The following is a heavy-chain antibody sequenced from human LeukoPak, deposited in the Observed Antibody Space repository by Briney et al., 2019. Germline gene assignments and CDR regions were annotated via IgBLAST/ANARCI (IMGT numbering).Heavy chain of an antibody. CDR2: ISYDGSNK. Sequence: PGGSLRLSCAASGFTFSSYGMHWVRQAPGKGLEWVALISYDGSNKYYADSVKGRFTISRDNSKNTLYLQMNSLRPEDTAVYYCAKSEIGGSSIWYFQYWGQGTLVTVSS. D-gene: IGHD6-6*01. V-gene: IGHV3-30*18. CDR3: AKSEIGGSSIWYFQY. J-gene: IGHJ4*02. CDR1: GFTFSSYG.